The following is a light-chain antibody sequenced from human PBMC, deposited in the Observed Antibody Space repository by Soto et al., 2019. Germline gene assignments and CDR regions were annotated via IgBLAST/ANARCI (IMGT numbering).Light chain of an antibody. V-gene: IGLV1-44*01. Sequence: QAVVTQPPSASGAPGQRVTISCSGGSSNIGSNTVNWYQQLPGTAPKLLIYSNNRRPSGIPDRFSGSKSGTSASLAISGLQSEDEADYYCAAWDDSLNGVLFGVGTKLTVL. J-gene: IGLJ2*01. CDR3: AAWDDSLNGVL. CDR2: SNN. CDR1: SSNIGSNT.